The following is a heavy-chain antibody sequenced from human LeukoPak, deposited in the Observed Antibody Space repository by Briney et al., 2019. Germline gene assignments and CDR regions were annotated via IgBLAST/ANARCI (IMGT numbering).Heavy chain of an antibody. V-gene: IGHV3-30*03. D-gene: IGHD6-19*01. CDR3: ARDAGQWQNWNWFAP. CDR2: ISHDGSNT. CDR1: APSVNSYG. Sequence: PGRSLRPSCAASAPSVNSYGMPWVRQAPGKGLEWVAAISHDGSNTYYGDSVKGRFTISRDNSKNTLYLQMNSLRPEDTAIYYCARDAGQWQNWNWFAPWGQGTLGIVSS. J-gene: IGHJ5*02.